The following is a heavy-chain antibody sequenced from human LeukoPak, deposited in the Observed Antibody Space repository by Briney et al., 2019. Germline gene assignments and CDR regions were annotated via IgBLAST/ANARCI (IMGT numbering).Heavy chain of an antibody. Sequence: GESLKISCKGSGFSFTNYWIGWVRQMPGKGLEWMGIIYPDDSDTTYSPSFQGQVTISADKSINTAYLQWSSLKASDTDMYYCARVLYNYFDGHLWGQGTTVTVFS. CDR2: IYPDDSDT. V-gene: IGHV5-51*01. CDR1: GFSFTNYW. D-gene: IGHD2/OR15-2a*01. CDR3: ARVLYNYFDGHL. J-gene: IGHJ6*02.